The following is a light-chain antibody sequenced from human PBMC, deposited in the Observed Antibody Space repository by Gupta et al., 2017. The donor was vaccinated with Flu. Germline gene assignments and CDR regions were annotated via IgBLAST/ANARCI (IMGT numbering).Light chain of an antibody. Sequence: ERATLSCRASQSVDNNYLAWYQQKPGQAPWLLIYGASSRATGIPDRFSGSGSGTDFTLSINRLEPEDFAVYYCQQYGSSPGTFGQGTKVEIK. CDR2: GAS. CDR3: QQYGSSPGT. CDR1: QSVDNNY. J-gene: IGKJ1*01. V-gene: IGKV3-20*01.